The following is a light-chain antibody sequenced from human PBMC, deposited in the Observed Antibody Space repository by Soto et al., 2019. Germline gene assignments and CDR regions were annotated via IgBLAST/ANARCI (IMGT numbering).Light chain of an antibody. J-gene: IGKJ3*01. V-gene: IGKV1-27*01. CDR3: QKYNGVLRA. Sequence: DIQMTQSPSSLSASVGDRVTITCRASQGINNYLAWYQQKPGKVPKLLIYAASTLQSGVPSRFSGSGSGPDFTLTITSLQPEEVATYDCQKYNGVLRAFGPGTKVDIK. CDR2: AAS. CDR1: QGINNY.